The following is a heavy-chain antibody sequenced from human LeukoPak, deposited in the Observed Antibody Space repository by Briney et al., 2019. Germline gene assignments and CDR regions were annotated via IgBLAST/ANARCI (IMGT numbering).Heavy chain of an antibody. D-gene: IGHD3-22*01. Sequence: GGSLRLSCAASGFTFSSYGMHWVRQAPGKGLEWVAVIWYDGSNKYYADSVKGRFTNSRDNSKNTLYLQMNSLRAEDTAVYYCARDYYDSSGYYPWYGMDVWGQGTTVTVSS. CDR1: GFTFSSYG. V-gene: IGHV3-33*01. J-gene: IGHJ6*02. CDR2: IWYDGSNK. CDR3: ARDYYDSSGYYPWYGMDV.